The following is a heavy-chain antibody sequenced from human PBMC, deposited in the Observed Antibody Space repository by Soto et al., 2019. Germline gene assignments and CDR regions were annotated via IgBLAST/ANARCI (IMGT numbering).Heavy chain of an antibody. V-gene: IGHV3-23*01. CDR2: ISGSGGST. J-gene: IGHJ6*02. Sequence: EVQLLESGGGLVQPGGSLRLSCAASGFTFSSYAMSWVRQAPGKGLEWVSAISGSGGSTYYADSVKGRFTISRDNSKNTLYMQMNSLRAEDTAVYYCAKDSRITIFGVALVANYGMDVWGQGTTVTVSS. D-gene: IGHD3-3*01. CDR1: GFTFSSYA. CDR3: AKDSRITIFGVALVANYGMDV.